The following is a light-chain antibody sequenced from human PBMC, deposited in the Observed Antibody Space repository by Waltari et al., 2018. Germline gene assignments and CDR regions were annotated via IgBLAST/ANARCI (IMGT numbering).Light chain of an antibody. CDR3: QQYTNWPPVT. V-gene: IGKV3-15*01. CDR1: KSVSST. J-gene: IGKJ4*01. Sequence: EIVMTQSPDTVAVSPGERATLSCRASKSVSSTLAWYQQQPGQAPRLLIYGASTRATGLPARFSGSGSGTEFTLTLSSMQSEDFAVYYCQQYTNWPPVTFGGGTKVEIK. CDR2: GAS.